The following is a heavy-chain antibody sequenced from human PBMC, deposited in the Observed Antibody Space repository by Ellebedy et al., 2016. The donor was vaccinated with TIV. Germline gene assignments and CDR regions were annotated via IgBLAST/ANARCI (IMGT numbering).Heavy chain of an antibody. V-gene: IGHV4-4*07. D-gene: IGHD4-11*01. CDR3: ARDLTAYRVEAFDI. CDR2: LYNTAGP. Sequence: SETLSLXCNVSGDGISSFYWSWVRQSAGKGLELIGRLYNTAGPSYNPSLKSRVTMSLDTSKKQFSLKLTSVTAADTAVYYCARDLTAYRVEAFDIWGQGTMVTVSS. CDR1: GDGISSFY. J-gene: IGHJ3*02.